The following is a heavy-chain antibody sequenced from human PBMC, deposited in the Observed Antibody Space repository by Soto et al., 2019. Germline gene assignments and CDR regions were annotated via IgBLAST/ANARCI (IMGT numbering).Heavy chain of an antibody. J-gene: IGHJ4*02. Sequence: SQTLSLTCAISGDSVSGNSAAWNWIRQSPSRGLEWLGRTYYRSKWYNDYSVSVKSRITVTPDTSKNQFSLHLKSVTPEDTAVYYCAIEFPYYESSDSYFDYWGQGALVTVSS. V-gene: IGHV6-1*01. CDR1: GDSVSGNSAA. D-gene: IGHD3-16*01. CDR3: AIEFPYYESSDSYFDY. CDR2: TYYRSKWYN.